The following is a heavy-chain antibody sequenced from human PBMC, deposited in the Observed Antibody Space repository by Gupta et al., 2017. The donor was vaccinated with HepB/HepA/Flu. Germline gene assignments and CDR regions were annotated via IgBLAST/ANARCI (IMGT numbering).Heavy chain of an antibody. CDR1: GSPVGSHY. D-gene: IGHD2/OR15-2a*01. CDR2: IFPRATA. CDR3: ARGSADAATYFPDS. V-gene: IGHV4-4*07. Sequence: QVQLQESGPGLVKPSETLSLTCSVSGSPVGSHYWNWVRQSAEKGREWIGRIFPRATAHYNPSLTSRVTISVDTFRKQLSVRVHSVTAADTAVYYCARGSADAATYFPDSWGQGTLVTVSS. J-gene: IGHJ4*02.